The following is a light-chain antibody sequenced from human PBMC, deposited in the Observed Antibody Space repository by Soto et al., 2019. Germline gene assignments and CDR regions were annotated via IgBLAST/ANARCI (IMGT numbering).Light chain of an antibody. V-gene: IGKV3-20*01. Sequence: EIVLTQSPGILSLSPGERATLSCRASQSVTSNYLVWYQQKPGQAPRLLIYGASSRATGIPDRFSGSGSGTDFTLTISRLETEDCAVYYCQQDGSSPLTFGGGTKVEIK. CDR3: QQDGSSPLT. J-gene: IGKJ4*01. CDR1: QSVTSNY. CDR2: GAS.